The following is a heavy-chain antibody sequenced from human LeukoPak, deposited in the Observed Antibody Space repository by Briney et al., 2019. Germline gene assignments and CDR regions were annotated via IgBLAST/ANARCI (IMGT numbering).Heavy chain of an antibody. CDR3: ARVDSSGWYGRGRFDY. CDR2: IIPIFGTA. CDR1: GGTFSSYA. Sequence: GASVKVSCKASGGTFSSYAISWVRQAPGQGLEWMGGIIPIFGTANYAQKFQGRVTITADESTSTAYMELSSLRSEDTAVYYCARVDSSGWYGRGRFDYWGQGTLVTVSS. J-gene: IGHJ4*02. D-gene: IGHD6-19*01. V-gene: IGHV1-69*13.